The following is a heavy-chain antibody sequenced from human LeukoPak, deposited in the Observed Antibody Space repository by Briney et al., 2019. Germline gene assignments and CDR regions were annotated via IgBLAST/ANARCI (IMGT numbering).Heavy chain of an antibody. Sequence: SETLSLTCTVSGGSISSYYWSWIRQPPGKGLEWIGEINHSGSTNYNPSLKSRVTISVDTSKNQFSLKLSSVTAADTAVYYCARSAVFGVVITYFDYWGQGTLVTVSS. CDR3: ARSAVFGVVITYFDY. D-gene: IGHD3-3*01. CDR1: GGSISSYY. CDR2: INHSGST. V-gene: IGHV4-34*01. J-gene: IGHJ4*02.